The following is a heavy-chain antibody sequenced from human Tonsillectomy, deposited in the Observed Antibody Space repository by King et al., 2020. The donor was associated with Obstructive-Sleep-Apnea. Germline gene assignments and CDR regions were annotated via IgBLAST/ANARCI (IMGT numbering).Heavy chain of an antibody. CDR3: AKDPVTMIVVVITTSFDI. V-gene: IGHV3-23*04. CDR2: ISGSGGST. CDR1: GFTFSSYA. J-gene: IGHJ3*02. D-gene: IGHD3-22*01. Sequence: VQLVESGGGLVQPGGSLRLSCAASGFTFSSYAMSWVRQAPGKGLEWVSAISGSGGSTYYADSVKGRFTISRDNSKNTLYLQMNSLRAEDTAVYYCAKDPVTMIVVVITTSFDIWGQGTMVTVSS.